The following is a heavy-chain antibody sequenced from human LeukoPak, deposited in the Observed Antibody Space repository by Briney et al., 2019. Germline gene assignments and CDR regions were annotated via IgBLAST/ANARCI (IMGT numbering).Heavy chain of an antibody. CDR2: ISWNSGSI. J-gene: IGHJ6*03. Sequence: GGSLRLSCAASGFTFDDYAMHWVRQAPGKGLEWVSGISWNSGSIGYADSVKGRFTISRDNAKNSLYLQMNSLRAEDTALYYCAKDARGGYYYYMDVRGKGTTVTVSS. D-gene: IGHD3-16*01. CDR3: AKDARGGYYYYMDV. V-gene: IGHV3-9*01. CDR1: GFTFDDYA.